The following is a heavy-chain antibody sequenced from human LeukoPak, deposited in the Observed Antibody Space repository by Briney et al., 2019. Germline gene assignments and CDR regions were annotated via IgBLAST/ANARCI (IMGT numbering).Heavy chain of an antibody. D-gene: IGHD3-22*01. J-gene: IGHJ4*02. CDR3: AKGYHYDSSGYYGGFDY. CDR1: GFNFDDYA. Sequence: GGSLRLSCATFGFNFDDYAMQWVRQAPGKGLEWVSGINWNSDTIGYADSVKGRFTISRDNAKNSLYLQMNSLRAEDTALYYCAKGYHYDSSGYYGGFDYWGQGTLVTVSS. CDR2: INWNSDTI. V-gene: IGHV3-9*01.